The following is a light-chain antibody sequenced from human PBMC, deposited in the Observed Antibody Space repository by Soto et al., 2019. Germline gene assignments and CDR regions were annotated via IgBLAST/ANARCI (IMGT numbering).Light chain of an antibody. Sequence: EIVFTQSPGTLSLSPGERATLSCRASQSVSSGFLAWYQQKPGQAPRLLIYAASARATGIPDRFSGSGSGTDFTLTVSRLEPEDFAVYYCQQYHNSPRTFGQGTKV. J-gene: IGKJ1*01. V-gene: IGKV3-20*01. CDR1: QSVSSGF. CDR2: AAS. CDR3: QQYHNSPRT.